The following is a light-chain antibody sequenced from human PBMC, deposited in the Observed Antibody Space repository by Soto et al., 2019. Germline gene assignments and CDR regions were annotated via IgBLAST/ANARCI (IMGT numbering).Light chain of an antibody. CDR3: AAWDDSLSGRV. Sequence: QSVLTQPPSASGTPGQSITISCSGSSSNIGSQYVYWYQQLPGTAPTVVIYKNNERPSGVPDRFSGSKSGTSASLAISGLRSEEEADYYCAAWDDSLSGRVFGGGTKLTVL. J-gene: IGLJ3*02. CDR1: SSNIGSQY. CDR2: KNN. V-gene: IGLV1-47*01.